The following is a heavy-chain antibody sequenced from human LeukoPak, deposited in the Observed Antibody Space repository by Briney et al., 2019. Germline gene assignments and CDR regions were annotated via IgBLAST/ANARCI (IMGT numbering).Heavy chain of an antibody. D-gene: IGHD3-16*01. V-gene: IGHV3-7*01. CDR1: GFTFSSYW. CDR2: IKRDGSEK. J-gene: IGHJ3*02. Sequence: GGSLRLSCAASGFTFSSYWMNWVRQAPGKGLEWVANIKRDGSEKYYVDSVKGRFTISRDNAKNSPYLQMNSLRAEDTAVYYCARVQITWSWAFDIWGQGTMVTVSS. CDR3: ARVQITWSWAFDI.